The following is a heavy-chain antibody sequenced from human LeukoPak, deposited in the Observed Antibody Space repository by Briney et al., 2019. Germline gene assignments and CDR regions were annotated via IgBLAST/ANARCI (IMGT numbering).Heavy chain of an antibody. CDR1: GGSISSYY. CDR2: IYYSGST. Sequence: SETLSLTCTVSGGSISSYYWSWIRQPPGKGLEWIGYIYYSGSTNYNPSLKSRVTISVDTSKNQFSLKLSSVTAADTAVYYCARDGGGNPVGYYYYMDVWGKGTTVTVSS. V-gene: IGHV4-59*01. D-gene: IGHD4-23*01. CDR3: ARDGGGNPVGYYYYMDV. J-gene: IGHJ6*03.